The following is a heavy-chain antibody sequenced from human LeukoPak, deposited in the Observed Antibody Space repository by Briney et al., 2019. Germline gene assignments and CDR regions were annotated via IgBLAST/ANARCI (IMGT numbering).Heavy chain of an antibody. Sequence: GGSLRLSCAASGFTFSSYSMNWVRQAPGKGLEWVSSISSSGSTIYYADSVKGRFTISRDNAKNSLYLQMNSLRAEDTAVYYCARVGSYDILTGYTLGYYYGMDVWGKGTTVTVSS. CDR1: GFTFSSYS. V-gene: IGHV3-48*04. J-gene: IGHJ6*04. CDR3: ARVGSYDILTGYTLGYYYGMDV. CDR2: ISSSGSTI. D-gene: IGHD3-9*01.